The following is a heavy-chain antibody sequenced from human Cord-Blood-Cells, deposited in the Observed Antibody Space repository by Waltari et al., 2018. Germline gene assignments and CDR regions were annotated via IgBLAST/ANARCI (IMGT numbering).Heavy chain of an antibody. CDR3: ARYYDYVWGSYRYWYFDL. J-gene: IGHJ2*01. D-gene: IGHD3-16*02. CDR1: GGSISSYY. Sequence: QVQLQESGPGLVKPSETLSLTCTVSGGSISSYYWSWIRQPPGKGLEWIGYIYYRGSTNDNPALKSRGTISVDTSKNQFSLKLSAVTAADTAVYYCARYYDYVWGSYRYWYFDLWGRGTLVTVSS. V-gene: IGHV4-59*08. CDR2: IYYRGST.